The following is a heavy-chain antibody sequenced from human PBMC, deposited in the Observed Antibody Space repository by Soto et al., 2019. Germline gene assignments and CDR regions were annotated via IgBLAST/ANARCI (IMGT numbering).Heavy chain of an antibody. CDR3: ARALIAARPGAFDI. J-gene: IGHJ3*02. CDR1: GGSISSYY. D-gene: IGHD6-6*01. V-gene: IGHV4-4*07. CDR2: IYTSGST. Sequence: SETLSLTCTVSGGSISSYYWSWIRQPAGGGLEWIGRIYTSGSTNYNPSLKSRVTMSVDTSKNQFSLKLSSVTAADTAVYYCARALIAARPGAFDIWGQGTMVTVSS.